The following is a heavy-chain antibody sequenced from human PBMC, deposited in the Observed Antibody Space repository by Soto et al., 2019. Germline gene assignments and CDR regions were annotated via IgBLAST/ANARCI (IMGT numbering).Heavy chain of an antibody. D-gene: IGHD5-12*01. CDR1: GGSISSGDYY. CDR3: ARVGYSGYGGEGNYFDY. V-gene: IGHV4-30-4*01. CDR2: IYYSGST. J-gene: IGHJ4*02. Sequence: QVQLQESGPGLVKPSQTLSLTCTVSGGSISSGDYYWSWIRHPPGKVLEGIGYIYYSGSTYYSPSLKCRVTIPVATSKNQFSLKLSSVTAADTAVYYCARVGYSGYGGEGNYFDYWGQGTLVTVSS.